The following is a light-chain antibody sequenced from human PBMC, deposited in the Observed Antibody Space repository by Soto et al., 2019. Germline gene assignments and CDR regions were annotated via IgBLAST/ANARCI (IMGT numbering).Light chain of an antibody. V-gene: IGLV2-14*01. CDR1: SSDVGGYNY. Sequence: QSASVSGSPGQSITISCTGTSSDVGGYNYDPWYQQHPGKAPKLMIYDVSNRPSGVSNRFSGSKSGNTASLTISGLQAEDEADYYCSSYTSSSTLDVVFGEGTKLTVL. CDR3: SSYTSSSTLDVV. J-gene: IGLJ2*01. CDR2: DVS.